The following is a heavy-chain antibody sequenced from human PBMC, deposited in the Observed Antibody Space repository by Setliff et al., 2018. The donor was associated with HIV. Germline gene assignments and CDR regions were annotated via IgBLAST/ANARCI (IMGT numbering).Heavy chain of an antibody. CDR1: GYTFSTYG. D-gene: IGHD4-17*01. CDR2: ISAYNGNT. CDR3: VRVTADRTSYYYYMDV. Sequence: ASVKVSCKASGYTFSTYGTSWVRQAPGQGLEWMGWISAYNGNTNYAQKFRGRVTMTTDTSTNTAYMEVRSLASDDTAVYYCVRVTADRTSYYYYMDVWDKGTTVTVSS. V-gene: IGHV1-18*01. J-gene: IGHJ6*03.